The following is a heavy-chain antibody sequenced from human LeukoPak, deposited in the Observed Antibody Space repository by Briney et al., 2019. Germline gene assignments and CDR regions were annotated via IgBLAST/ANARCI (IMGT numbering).Heavy chain of an antibody. CDR3: ARSPTYDFWSGYRFDY. CDR1: GGSISSYY. Sequence: SETLSLTCTVSGGSISSYYWSWIRQPAGKGLEWIGRIYTSGSTNYNPSLKSRVTMSVDTSKNQFSLKLSPVTAADTAVYYCARSPTYDFWSGYRFDYWGQGTLVTVSS. D-gene: IGHD3-3*01. V-gene: IGHV4-4*07. J-gene: IGHJ4*02. CDR2: IYTSGST.